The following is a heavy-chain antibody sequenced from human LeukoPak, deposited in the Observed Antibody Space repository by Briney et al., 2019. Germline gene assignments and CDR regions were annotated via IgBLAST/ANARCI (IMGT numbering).Heavy chain of an antibody. CDR2: ISGSGGST. D-gene: IGHD6-13*01. J-gene: IGHJ4*02. V-gene: IGHV3-23*01. Sequence: GGSLRLSCAASGFTFSSYAMSWVRQAPGKGLEWVSAISGSGGSTYYADSVKGRFTISRDNSKNTLYLQMNSLRAEDTAVYYCAKGSPPGYSSSWYGAYFDYWGQGTLVTVSS. CDR1: GFTFSSYA. CDR3: AKGSPPGYSSSWYGAYFDY.